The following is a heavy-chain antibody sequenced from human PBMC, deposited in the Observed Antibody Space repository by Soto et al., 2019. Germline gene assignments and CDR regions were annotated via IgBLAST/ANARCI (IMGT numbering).Heavy chain of an antibody. V-gene: IGHV4-31*03. CDR2: IYYSGST. Sequence: PSETLSLTCTVSGGSISSGGYYWSWIRQHPGKGLEWIGYIYYSGSTYYNPSLKSRVTISVDTSKNQFSLKLSSVTAADTAVYYCARQDDSSGYYKWYFDLWGRGTLVTVSS. D-gene: IGHD3-22*01. CDR3: ARQDDSSGYYKWYFDL. J-gene: IGHJ2*01. CDR1: GGSISSGGYY.